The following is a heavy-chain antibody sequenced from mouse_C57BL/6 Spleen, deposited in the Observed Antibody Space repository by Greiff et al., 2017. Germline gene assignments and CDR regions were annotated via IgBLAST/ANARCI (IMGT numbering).Heavy chain of an antibody. CDR3: ARYPDRNFYFGD. J-gene: IGHJ2*01. V-gene: IGHV1-64*01. Sequence: QVQLQQPGAELVKPGASVKLSCKASGYTFTSYWMHWVKQRPGQGLEWIGMIHPNSGSTNYNEKFKSKATLTVDKSSSTAYMQLSSLKSADSAVYYSARYPDRNFYFGDWGQGTTLTVAT. CDR1: GYTFTSYW. D-gene: IGHD2-14*01. CDR2: IHPNSGST.